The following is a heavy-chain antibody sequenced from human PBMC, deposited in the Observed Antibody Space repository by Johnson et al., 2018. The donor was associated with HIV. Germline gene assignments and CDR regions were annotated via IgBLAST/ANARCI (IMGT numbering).Heavy chain of an antibody. Sequence: VQLVESGGGLIQPGGSLRLSCAASGFTVSSNYMSWVRQAPGKGLERVSVIYSGGSTYDADSVKGRFTIARDNSKNTLYLQTNSLRGEDTAVYYCARDREYGLAWGWALDIWGQGTMVTVSS. J-gene: IGHJ3*02. D-gene: IGHD6-19*01. V-gene: IGHV3-53*01. CDR2: IYSGGST. CDR1: GFTVSSNY. CDR3: ARDREYGLAWGWALDI.